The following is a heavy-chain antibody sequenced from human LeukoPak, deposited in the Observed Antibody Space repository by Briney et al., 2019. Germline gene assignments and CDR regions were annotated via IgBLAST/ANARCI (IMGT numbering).Heavy chain of an antibody. CDR1: GFTVSSNY. D-gene: IGHD6-19*01. J-gene: IGHJ3*01. Sequence: GGSLRLSCSASGFTVSSNYMSWVRQAPGKGLEWVSVIYSGGSTYYADSVKGRFTISRDNPKNTVYLQMNSLRAEDTAVYFCARAVPIGTGWDAFGVWGQGTLVTVSS. CDR3: ARAVPIGTGWDAFGV. CDR2: IYSGGST. V-gene: IGHV3-53*01.